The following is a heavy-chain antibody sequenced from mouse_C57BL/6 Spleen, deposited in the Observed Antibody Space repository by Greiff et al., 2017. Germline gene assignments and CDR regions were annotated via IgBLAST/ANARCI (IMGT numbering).Heavy chain of an antibody. CDR3: ARGDDGYYFDY. Sequence: QVQLQQPGAELVMPGASVKLSCKASGYTFTSYWMHWVKQRPGQGLEWIGEIDPSDSYTNYNQQFKGKSTLTVDKSSSTAYMQLSSLTSEDSAVYYCARGDDGYYFDYWGQGTTLTVSS. D-gene: IGHD2-3*01. CDR1: GYTFTSYW. CDR2: IDPSDSYT. J-gene: IGHJ2*01. V-gene: IGHV1-69*01.